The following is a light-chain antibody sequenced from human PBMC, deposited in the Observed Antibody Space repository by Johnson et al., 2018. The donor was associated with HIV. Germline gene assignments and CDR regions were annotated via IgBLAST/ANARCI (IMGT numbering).Light chain of an antibody. CDR1: NSSIGNNY. CDR3: GTWDTSLSALYV. Sequence: QSVLTQPPSVSAAPGQKVTISCSGSNSSIGNNYVSWYQQLPGTAPKLLIYENHKRPSGIPDRFSGSKSGTSATLGITGLQTGDEADYYCGTWDTSLSALYVFGTGTKVTVL. CDR2: ENH. J-gene: IGLJ1*01. V-gene: IGLV1-51*02.